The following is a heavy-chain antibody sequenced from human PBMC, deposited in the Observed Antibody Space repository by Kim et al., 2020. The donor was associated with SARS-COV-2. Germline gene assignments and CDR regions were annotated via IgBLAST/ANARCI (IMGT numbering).Heavy chain of an antibody. CDR2: T. D-gene: IGHD2-2*01. CDR3: TRAAGSKTGMDV. J-gene: IGHJ6*02. Sequence: TEYAASVKGRCTISRYESKNSLYLQMNRLETEDTAVYYCTRAAGSKTGMDVWGQGTTVTVSS. V-gene: IGHV3-72*01.